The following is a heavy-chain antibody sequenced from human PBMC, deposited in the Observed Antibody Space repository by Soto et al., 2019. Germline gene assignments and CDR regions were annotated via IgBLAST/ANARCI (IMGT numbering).Heavy chain of an antibody. J-gene: IGHJ6*02. D-gene: IGHD6-13*01. Sequence: PGESLKISCKGSGYSFADYWIAWVRQMPGKGLECMGIISPDDSDIRYSPSFQGHVTISADKSISTAYLQWSSLKASDTAMYYCASHTAAANYYYYGMDVWGQGTTVTVSS. CDR1: GYSFADYW. V-gene: IGHV5-51*01. CDR2: ISPDDSDI. CDR3: ASHTAAANYYYYGMDV.